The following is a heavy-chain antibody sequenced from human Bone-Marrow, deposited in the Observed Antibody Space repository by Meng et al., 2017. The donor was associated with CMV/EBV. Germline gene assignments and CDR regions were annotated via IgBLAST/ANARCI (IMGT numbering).Heavy chain of an antibody. Sequence: GESLKISCAASGFTFSDYYMSWIRQAPGKGLEWVSYISSSGSTIYYADSVKGRFTISRDNAKNSLYLQMNSLRAEDTAVYYCAREVGTTLYYYGMDVWGQGTTVTVSS. V-gene: IGHV3-11*04. D-gene: IGHD1-26*01. CDR3: AREVGTTLYYYGMDV. CDR2: ISSSGSTI. J-gene: IGHJ6*02. CDR1: GFTFSDYY.